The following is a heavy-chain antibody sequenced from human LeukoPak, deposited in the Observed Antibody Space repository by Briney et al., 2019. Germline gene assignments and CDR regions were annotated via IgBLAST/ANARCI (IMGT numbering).Heavy chain of an antibody. V-gene: IGHV3-48*04. D-gene: IGHD1-1*01. CDR3: ARDRTTADY. J-gene: IGHJ4*02. Sequence: GGSLRLSCAASGFTFSSYSMNWVRQAPGKGLEWVSYISSSSSTIYYADSVKGRFTISRDNAKNSLYLQMNSLRAEDTAVYYCARDRTTADYWGQGTLVTVSS. CDR2: ISSSSSTI. CDR1: GFTFSSYS.